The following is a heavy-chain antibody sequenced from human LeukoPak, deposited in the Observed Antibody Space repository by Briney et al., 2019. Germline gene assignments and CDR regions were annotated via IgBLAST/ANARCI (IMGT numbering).Heavy chain of an antibody. J-gene: IGHJ4*02. V-gene: IGHV1-69*06. CDR1: GGTFSSYA. D-gene: IGHD3-22*01. CDR2: IIPIFGTA. CDR3: ARELALTYYYDSSGFKGFDY. Sequence: SVKLSCKASGGTFSSYAISWVRQAPGQGLEWMGGIIPIFGTANYAQKFQGRVTITADKSTSTAYMELSSLRSEDTAVYYCARELALTYYYDSSGFKGFDYWGQGTLVTVSS.